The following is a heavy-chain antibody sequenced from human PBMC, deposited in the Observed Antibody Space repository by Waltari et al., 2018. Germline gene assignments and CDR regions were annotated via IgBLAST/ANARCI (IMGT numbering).Heavy chain of an antibody. Sequence: EVQLVESGGGWVQPGGSLRLSCAASGFTFSSYSMNWVREAPGEGREWVLYVSRCSSTTYYAVSGKCRFTIARDNANNSLYLQMNSLRAEDTAVSYCARGVKWYYYYMDVWGKGTTVTVSS. V-gene: IGHV3-48*04. CDR1: GFTFSSYS. CDR3: ARGVKWYYYYMDV. J-gene: IGHJ6*03. CDR2: VSRCSSTT. D-gene: IGHD2-8*01.